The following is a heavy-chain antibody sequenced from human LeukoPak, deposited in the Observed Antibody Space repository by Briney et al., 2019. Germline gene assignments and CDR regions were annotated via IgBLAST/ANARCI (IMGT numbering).Heavy chain of an antibody. CDR1: GFTFGSYA. Sequence: GGSLRLSCAASGFTFGSYAMHWVRQAPGKGLEYVSAISSNGGSTYYANSVKGRFTISRDNSKNTLYLQMGSLRAEDMAVYYCARSTVTFYHVFDYWGQGTLVTVSS. CDR2: ISSNGGST. J-gene: IGHJ4*02. D-gene: IGHD4-17*01. CDR3: ARSTVTFYHVFDY. V-gene: IGHV3-64*01.